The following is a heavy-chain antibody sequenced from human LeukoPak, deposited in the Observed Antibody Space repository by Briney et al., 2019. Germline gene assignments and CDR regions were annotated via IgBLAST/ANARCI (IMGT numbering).Heavy chain of an antibody. D-gene: IGHD5-24*01. J-gene: IGHJ5*02. CDR1: GFTFSSYA. Sequence: GGSLRLSCAASGFTFSSYAMHWVRQAPGKGLEWVAVISYDGSNKYYADSVKGRFTISRDNSKNTLYLQMNSLRAEDTAVYYCASIRRSRDGYNSNPWGQGTLVTVSS. CDR2: ISYDGSNK. CDR3: ASIRRSRDGYNSNP. V-gene: IGHV3-30*04.